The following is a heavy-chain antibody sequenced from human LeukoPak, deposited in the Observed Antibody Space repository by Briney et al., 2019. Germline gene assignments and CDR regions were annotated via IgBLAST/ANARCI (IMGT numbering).Heavy chain of an antibody. CDR1: GYTFTGYY. CDR2: INPNSGGT. CDR3: ARDRIAAGFDY. J-gene: IGHJ4*02. Sequence: ASVKVSCKASGYTFTGYYIHWVRQAPGQGLEWMGWINPNSGGTNYAQKFQGRVTMTRDTSITYMELSRLRSDDTAVYYCARDRIAAGFDYWGQGTLVTVSS. V-gene: IGHV1-2*02. D-gene: IGHD6-13*01.